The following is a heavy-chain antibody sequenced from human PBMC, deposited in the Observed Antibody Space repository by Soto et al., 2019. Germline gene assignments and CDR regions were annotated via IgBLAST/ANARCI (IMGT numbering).Heavy chain of an antibody. CDR1: GGSFSGYY. J-gene: IGHJ4*02. V-gene: IGHV4-34*01. D-gene: IGHD4-17*01. CDR2: INHSGST. Sequence: QVQLQQWGAGLLKPSETLSLTCAVYGGSFSGYYWSWIRQPPGKGLEWIGEINHSGSTNYNPSLKSRLTISVDTSKNQFSLKLSSVTAADTALYYCVACDYGDYPRYWCQGTLVTVSS. CDR3: VACDYGDYPRY.